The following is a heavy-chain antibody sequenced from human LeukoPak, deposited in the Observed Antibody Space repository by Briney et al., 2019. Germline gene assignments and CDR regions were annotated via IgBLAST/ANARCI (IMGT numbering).Heavy chain of an antibody. D-gene: IGHD3-9*01. Sequence: SETLSLTCAVYGGSFSGYYWSWIRQPPGKGLEWIGEINHSGSTKHNPSLKSRVTISVDTSKNQFSLKLSSVTAADTAVYYCARGSTVRYFDWLRKPNAFDIWGQGTMVTVSS. J-gene: IGHJ3*02. CDR2: INHSGST. CDR3: ARGSTVRYFDWLRKPNAFDI. CDR1: GGSFSGYY. V-gene: IGHV4-34*01.